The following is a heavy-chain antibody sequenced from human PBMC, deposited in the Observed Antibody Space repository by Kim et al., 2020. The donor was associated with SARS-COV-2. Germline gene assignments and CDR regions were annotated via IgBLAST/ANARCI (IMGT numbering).Heavy chain of an antibody. CDR1: GGSISSYY. CDR3: SRDPRGVLQLTNSWYFAL. D-gene: IGHD1-26*01. CDR2: VYYSGST. V-gene: IGHV4-59*01. J-gene: IGHJ2*01. Sequence: SETLSLTCTVSGGSISSYYWSWIRQPPGKGLEWIGYVYYSGSTNYNPSLKSRVTISVDTSKNQISLKLSSVTAADTAASYCSRDPRGVLQLTNSWYFAL.